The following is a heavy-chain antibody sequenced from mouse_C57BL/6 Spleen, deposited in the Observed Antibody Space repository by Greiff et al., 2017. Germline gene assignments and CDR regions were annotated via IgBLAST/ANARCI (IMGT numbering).Heavy chain of an antibody. J-gene: IGHJ2*01. CDR2: ILPGSGST. V-gene: IGHV1-9*01. Sequence: QVQLKESGAELMKPGASVKLSCKATGYTFTGYWIEWVKQRPGHGLEWIGEILPGSGSTNYTEKFKGKATFTADTSSNTAYMQLSSLTTEDSAIYYCASGDYGSRDYFDYWGQGTTLTVSS. CDR1: GYTFTGYW. CDR3: ASGDYGSRDYFDY. D-gene: IGHD1-1*01.